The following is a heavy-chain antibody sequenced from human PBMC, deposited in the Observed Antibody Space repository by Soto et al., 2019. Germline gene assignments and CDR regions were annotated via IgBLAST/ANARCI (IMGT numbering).Heavy chain of an antibody. J-gene: IGHJ6*02. Sequence: EVQLLESGGGLVQPGGSLRLSCAASGFTFSSYAMKWVLQAPGKGLEWVSLIGESGTPTYYADSVKGRFTISRDNSGNTLFLEMYSLRAEDTDVYYCARYIPGVRYYGMDVWGQGTTVTVSS. V-gene: IGHV3-23*01. CDR3: ARYIPGVRYYGMDV. D-gene: IGHD2-2*01. CDR2: IGESGTPT. CDR1: GFTFSSYA.